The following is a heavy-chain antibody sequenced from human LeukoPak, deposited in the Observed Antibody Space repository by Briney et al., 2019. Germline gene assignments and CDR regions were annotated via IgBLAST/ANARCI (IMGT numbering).Heavy chain of an antibody. J-gene: IGHJ4*02. CDR3: AREGVGSGWYWCDY. Sequence: ASVKVSCKPSGHTFTNYGFSWVRQAPGQGLEWMGWISAYNGNINYAEKFQGRVTMTTDTSTSTVYMELRSLRSDDTAVYYCAREGVGSGWYWCDYWGQGTLVTVSS. CDR2: ISAYNGNI. V-gene: IGHV1-18*01. D-gene: IGHD6-19*01. CDR1: GHTFTNYG.